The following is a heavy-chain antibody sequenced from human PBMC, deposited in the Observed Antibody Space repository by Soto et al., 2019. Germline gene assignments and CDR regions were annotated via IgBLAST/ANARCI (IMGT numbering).Heavy chain of an antibody. CDR3: ARDDDFWSGYYFDY. V-gene: IGHV1-3*01. J-gene: IGHJ4*02. CDR2: INAGNGNT. D-gene: IGHD3-3*01. CDR1: GYTFTSYA. Sequence: ASVKVSCKASGYTFTSYAMHWVCQAPGQRLEWMGWINAGNGNTKYSQKFQGRVTITRDTSASTAYMELSSLRSEDTAVYYCARDDDFWSGYYFDYWGQGTLVTVSS.